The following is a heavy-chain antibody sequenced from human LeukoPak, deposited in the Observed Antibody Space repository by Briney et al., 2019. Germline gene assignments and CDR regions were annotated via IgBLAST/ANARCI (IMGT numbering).Heavy chain of an antibody. Sequence: PGGSLRLSCGGSGFIFSNAWMSWVRQAPGKGLEWVGRIKSRADGGTTDYAAPVKGRFIISRDDSRNTLYLQMHSLRAEDTAIYYCAKDADYGGNWVDYWGQGTLVTVSS. CDR1: GFIFSNAW. J-gene: IGHJ4*02. CDR3: AKDADYGGNWVDY. D-gene: IGHD4-23*01. CDR2: IKSRADGGTT. V-gene: IGHV3-15*01.